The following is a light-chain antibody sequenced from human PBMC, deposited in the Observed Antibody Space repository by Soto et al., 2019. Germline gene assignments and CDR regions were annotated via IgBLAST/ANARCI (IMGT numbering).Light chain of an antibody. CDR3: MQRIEFPLT. Sequence: EIVLTQSPLSLPVTPGEQASISCGSSQSLLDSDDGNTYLDWYLQKPGQSPQLLIYTVSYRASGVPDRFSGSGSGTDFTLKISRVEAEDVGVYYCMQRIEFPLTFGGGTKVDIK. CDR2: TVS. J-gene: IGKJ4*01. CDR1: QSLLDSDDGNTY. V-gene: IGKV2-40*01.